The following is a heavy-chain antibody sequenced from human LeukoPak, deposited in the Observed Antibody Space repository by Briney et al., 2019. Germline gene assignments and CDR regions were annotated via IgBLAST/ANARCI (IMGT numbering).Heavy chain of an antibody. CDR1: GDSISSSSYY. J-gene: IGHJ3*02. D-gene: IGHD4-23*01. CDR3: ARDYLGGNPDAFDI. V-gene: IGHV4-39*07. Sequence: SGTLSLTCTVSGDSISSSSYYWGWIRQPPGKELEWIGSIYYSGSTYYNSSLNSRVTISVDTSKNQFSLKLSSVTAADTAVYYCARDYLGGNPDAFDIWGQGTMVTVSS. CDR2: IYYSGST.